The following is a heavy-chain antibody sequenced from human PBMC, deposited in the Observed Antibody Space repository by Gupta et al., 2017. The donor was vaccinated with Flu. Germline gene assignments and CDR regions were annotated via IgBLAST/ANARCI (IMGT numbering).Heavy chain of an antibody. CDR3: ARDVRSYGLIRGDY. CDR2: INPNSGGK. J-gene: IGHJ4*02. Sequence: QVQLVQSGAEVKKPGASVKVSCKASGYTFTGYYMHWVRQAPGQGLEWMGWINPNSGGKNYAQKVQGRVTMTRDTSISTAYMELSRLRSEDTAVYYCARDVRSYGLIRGDYWGQGTLVTVYS. D-gene: IGHD5-18*01. CDR1: GYTFTGYY. V-gene: IGHV1-2*02.